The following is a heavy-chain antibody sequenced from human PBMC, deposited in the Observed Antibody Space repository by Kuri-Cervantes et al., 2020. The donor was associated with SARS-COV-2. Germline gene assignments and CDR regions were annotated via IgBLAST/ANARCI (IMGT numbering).Heavy chain of an antibody. J-gene: IGHJ4*02. D-gene: IGHD1-7*01. CDR2: IYYSGST. CDR1: GGSISSYY. V-gene: IGHV4-59*01. Sequence: SETLSLTCTVSGGSISSYYWSWIRQPPGKGLEWIGYIYYSGSTNCNPSLKSRVTISVDTSKNQFSLKLSSVTAADTAVYYCARGSWNYPFDYWGQGTLVTVSS. CDR3: ARGSWNYPFDY.